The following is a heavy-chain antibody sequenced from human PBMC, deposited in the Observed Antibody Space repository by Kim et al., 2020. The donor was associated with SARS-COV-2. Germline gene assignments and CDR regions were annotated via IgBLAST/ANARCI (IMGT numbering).Heavy chain of an antibody. CDR3: ARVPSPATLYFDY. Sequence: SADSVKGRFTISRHNSKNTLYLQMNSLRAEDTAVYYCARVPSPATLYFDYWGQGTLVTVSS. J-gene: IGHJ4*02. D-gene: IGHD6-25*01. V-gene: IGHV3-53*04.